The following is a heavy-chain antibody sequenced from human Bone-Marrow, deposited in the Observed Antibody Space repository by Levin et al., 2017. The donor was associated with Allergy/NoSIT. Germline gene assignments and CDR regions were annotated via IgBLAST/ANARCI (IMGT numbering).Heavy chain of an antibody. CDR1: GFTFGFHT. D-gene: IGHD6-19*01. CDR2: ISSSSRNI. CDR3: AKVTKGHWLVEIIDS. Sequence: GASVKVSCAASGFTFGFHTMIWVRQAPGKGLEWVSFISSSSRNIYYADSVKGRFTISRDNAKNSLYLEINSLRVDDTAVYYCAKVTKGHWLVEIIDSWGQGTLVTVSS. V-gene: IGHV3-21*01. J-gene: IGHJ4*02.